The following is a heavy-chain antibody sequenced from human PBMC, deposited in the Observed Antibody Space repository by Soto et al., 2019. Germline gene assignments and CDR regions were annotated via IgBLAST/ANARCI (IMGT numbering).Heavy chain of an antibody. CDR2: IVVASGQT. CDR1: GSGFISSG. Sequence: SVKVSCKASGSGFISSGIQWVRQAHGQRLEWIGWIVVASGQTNYAQNFRGRVAITRDTSTATAYIELTGLTSEDTAVYFCSEDSPDIGVGWWVWGQGTTVTVSS. V-gene: IGHV1-58*02. J-gene: IGHJ6*02. D-gene: IGHD2-15*01. CDR3: SEDSPDIGVGWWV.